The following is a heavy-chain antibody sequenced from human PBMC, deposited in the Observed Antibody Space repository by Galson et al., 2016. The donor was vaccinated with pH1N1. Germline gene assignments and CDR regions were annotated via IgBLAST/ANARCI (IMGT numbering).Heavy chain of an antibody. V-gene: IGHV3-23*01. CDR2: ISGNGGST. CDR1: GFTFSSNG. CDR3: ARTGTEDYYDSSGYYYVYWYFDL. D-gene: IGHD3-22*01. J-gene: IGHJ2*01. Sequence: SLRLSCAASGFTFSSNGMSWVRQAPGKGLEWVSAISGNGGSTYYADSVKGRFPISRDNSKNTLYLQMNSLRAEDTAVYYCARTGTEDYYDSSGYYYVYWYFDLWGRGTLVTVSS.